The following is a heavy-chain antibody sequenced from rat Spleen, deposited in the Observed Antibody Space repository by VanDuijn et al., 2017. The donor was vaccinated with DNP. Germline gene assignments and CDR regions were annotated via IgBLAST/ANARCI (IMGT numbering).Heavy chain of an antibody. J-gene: IGHJ3*01. Sequence: EVQLVESGGGPVQPGRSLKLSCAASGFIFSNYGMHWIRQAPTKGLEWVASISPSGGSTYYRDSVKGRFTISRDNAKSTLYLQMDSLRSEDTATYYCATGNDGTYYTGAYWGQGTLVTVSS. CDR2: ISPSGGST. V-gene: IGHV5-19*01. CDR3: ATGNDGTYYTGAY. CDR1: GFIFSNYG. D-gene: IGHD1-12*02.